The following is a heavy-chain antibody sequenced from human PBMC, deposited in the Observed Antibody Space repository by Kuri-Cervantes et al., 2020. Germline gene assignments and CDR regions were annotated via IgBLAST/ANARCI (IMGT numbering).Heavy chain of an antibody. CDR2: ISWDGGST. CDR3: ARYLYKNPWLYPEGGAFDI. CDR1: GFTFDDYT. Sequence: GESLKISCAASGFTFDDYTMHWVRQAPGKGLEWVSLISWDGGSTYYADSVKGRFTISRDKSKNSLYLQMNSLRTVDTAMYYCARYLYKNPWLYPEGGAFDIWGQGTMVTVSS. V-gene: IGHV3-43*01. D-gene: IGHD3-16*01. J-gene: IGHJ3*02.